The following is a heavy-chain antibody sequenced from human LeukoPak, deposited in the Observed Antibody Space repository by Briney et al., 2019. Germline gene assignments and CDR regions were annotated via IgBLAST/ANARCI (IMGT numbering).Heavy chain of an antibody. D-gene: IGHD6-6*01. CDR2: MNPNSGNT. V-gene: IGHV1-8*01. J-gene: IGHJ6*02. CDR1: GYTFTSYD. Sequence: ASVKVSCKASGYTFTSYDINCVRQATGQGLEWMGWMNPNSGNTGYAQKFQGRVTMTRNTSISTAYMELSSLRSEDTAVYYCASYSSSSLYYYYGMDVWGQGTTVTVSS. CDR3: ASYSSSSLYYYYGMDV.